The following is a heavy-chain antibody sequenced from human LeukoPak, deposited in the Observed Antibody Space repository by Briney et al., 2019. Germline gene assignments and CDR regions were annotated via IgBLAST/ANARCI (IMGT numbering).Heavy chain of an antibody. CDR2: IDDDGTST. CDR3: ARGGRFYDSSGYSDN. D-gene: IGHD3-22*01. CDR1: GFTFGSHW. V-gene: IGHV3-74*01. J-gene: IGHJ4*02. Sequence: GGSLRLSCDASGFTFGSHWMHWVRQAPGKGLVWVSRIDDDGTSTGYADSVKGRFTISRDNAKNTLYLQMNSLRAEDTAVYYCARGGRFYDSSGYSDNWGQGTLVTVSS.